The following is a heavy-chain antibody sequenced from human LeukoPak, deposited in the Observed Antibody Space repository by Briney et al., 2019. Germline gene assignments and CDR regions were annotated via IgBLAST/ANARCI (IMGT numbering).Heavy chain of an antibody. Sequence: AESLSLSCAVSGFTFSTNGMHWVRQAPGKGREREAFIRYDGINKYYAESVKGRFTISRDSLKKPLYLQMNSLRAEDTAVYYCAGWFTGWVTSPIDYWGQGNLVTVSS. CDR3: AGWFTGWVTSPIDY. CDR2: IRYDGINK. D-gene: IGHD3-10*01. CDR1: GFTFSTNG. J-gene: IGHJ4*02. V-gene: IGHV3-30*02.